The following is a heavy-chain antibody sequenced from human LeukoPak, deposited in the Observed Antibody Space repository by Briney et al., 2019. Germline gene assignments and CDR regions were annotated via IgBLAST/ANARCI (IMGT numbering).Heavy chain of an antibody. J-gene: IGHJ6*02. CDR1: GYTFTSYA. V-gene: IGHV1-3*01. CDR2: INAGNGNT. Sequence: ASVKVSCKASGYTFTSYAMHWVRQAPGQRLEWMGWINAGNGNTKYSQKFQGRVTITRDTSASTAYMELSSLRSEDTAVYYCATRSAAPPGPYTFDYYYGMDVWGQGTTVTVSS. D-gene: IGHD6-13*01. CDR3: ATRSAAPPGPYTFDYYYGMDV.